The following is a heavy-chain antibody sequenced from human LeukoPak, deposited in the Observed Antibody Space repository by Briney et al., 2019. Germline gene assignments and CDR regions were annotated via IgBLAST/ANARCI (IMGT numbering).Heavy chain of an antibody. CDR3: ARAAAAAGGQYFDN. D-gene: IGHD6-13*01. J-gene: IGHJ4*02. Sequence: SETLSLTCTVSGGSISSYYWSWIRQPAGKGLEWIGRIYTNENTNYNPSLRSRVTMSVDMSKNQFSLKLNSVTAADTAVYYCARAAAAAGGQYFDNWGQGTLVAVSS. CDR2: IYTNENT. V-gene: IGHV4-4*07. CDR1: GGSISSYY.